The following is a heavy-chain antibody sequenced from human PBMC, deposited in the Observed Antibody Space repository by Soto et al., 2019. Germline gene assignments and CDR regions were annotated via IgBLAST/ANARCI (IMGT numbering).Heavy chain of an antibody. CDR1: GFTFSSYA. Sequence: QVQLVESGGGVVQPGRSLRLSCAASGFTFSSYAMQWVRQAPGKGLEWVLVISSDGSNKYYADSVKGRFTISGDNSKTPLYLQINSLRAEDTAVNYCARPDYGSGSYPDYWGQGTLVTVSS. CDR2: ISSDGSNK. J-gene: IGHJ4*02. V-gene: IGHV3-30-3*01. CDR3: ARPDYGSGSYPDY. D-gene: IGHD3-10*01.